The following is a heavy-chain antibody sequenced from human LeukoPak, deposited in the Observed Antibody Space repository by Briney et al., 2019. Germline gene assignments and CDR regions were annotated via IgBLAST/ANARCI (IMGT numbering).Heavy chain of an antibody. Sequence: SETLSLTCAVYGGSFSGYYWSWIRQPPGKGLEWIGEINHSGSTNYNPSLKSRVTISVDTSKNQFSLKLSSVTAADTAVYYCARHWGDTASPFDYWGRGTLVTVSS. CDR3: ARHWGDTASPFDY. CDR2: INHSGST. D-gene: IGHD5-18*01. CDR1: GGSFSGYY. V-gene: IGHV4-34*01. J-gene: IGHJ4*02.